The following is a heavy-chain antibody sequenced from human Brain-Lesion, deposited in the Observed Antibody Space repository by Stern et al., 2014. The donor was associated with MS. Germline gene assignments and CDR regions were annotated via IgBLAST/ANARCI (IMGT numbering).Heavy chain of an antibody. Sequence: QVQLQQWGAGLLKPSETLSLTCAVSGGSFSGYYWTWIRQSPAKGLELIGQSDHSGSAKYNPSLKSRVTMSVDTSSTQFSLKLSPVTAADTAVYYCARGPYYFDGSGYHYWGQGTQVTVSS. D-gene: IGHD3-22*01. CDR1: GGSFSGYY. J-gene: IGHJ4*02. V-gene: IGHV4-34*01. CDR2: SDHSGSA. CDR3: ARGPYYFDGSGYHY.